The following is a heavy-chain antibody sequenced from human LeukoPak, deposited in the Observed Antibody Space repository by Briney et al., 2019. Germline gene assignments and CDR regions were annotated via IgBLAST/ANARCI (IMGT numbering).Heavy chain of an antibody. Sequence: GASVKVSCKASGYTFTSYYMHWVRQAPGQGLEWMGIINPSGGSTSCAQKFQGRVTMTRDMSTSTVYMELSSLRSEDTAVYYCARDYTSLAAGYDAFDIWGQGTMVTVSS. CDR1: GYTFTSYY. CDR2: INPSGGST. D-gene: IGHD6-13*01. V-gene: IGHV1-46*01. CDR3: ARDYTSLAAGYDAFDI. J-gene: IGHJ3*02.